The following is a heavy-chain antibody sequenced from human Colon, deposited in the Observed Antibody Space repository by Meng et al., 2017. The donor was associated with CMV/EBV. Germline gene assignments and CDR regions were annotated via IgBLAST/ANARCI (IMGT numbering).Heavy chain of an antibody. Sequence: GGSLRLSCAGSGFNFSTYTMSWVRQAPGKGLEWVSSISSSSSYIYYADSVKGRFTISRDNAKNSLYLQMNSLRAEDTAVYYWARDKKLELRGYYYYGMDVWGQGTTVTVSS. CDR1: GFNFSTYT. CDR2: ISSSSSYI. V-gene: IGHV3-21*01. D-gene: IGHD1-7*01. CDR3: ARDKKLELRGYYYYGMDV. J-gene: IGHJ6*02.